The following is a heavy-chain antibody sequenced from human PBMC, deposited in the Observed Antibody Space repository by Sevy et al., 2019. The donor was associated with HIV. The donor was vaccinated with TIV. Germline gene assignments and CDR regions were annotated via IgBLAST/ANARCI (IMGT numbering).Heavy chain of an antibody. J-gene: IGHJ3*02. V-gene: IGHV4-34*01. Sequence: TLSLTCAVYGGSLSGYYWSWIRQPPGKGLEWVGEINHSGSTNYNPSLKSRVTISVDTSNNQFSLKLSSVTAADTAVYYCARHCSSSSCSHAFDIWGQGTMVTVSS. CDR3: ARHCSSSSCSHAFDI. CDR1: GGSLSGYY. CDR2: INHSGST. D-gene: IGHD2-2*01.